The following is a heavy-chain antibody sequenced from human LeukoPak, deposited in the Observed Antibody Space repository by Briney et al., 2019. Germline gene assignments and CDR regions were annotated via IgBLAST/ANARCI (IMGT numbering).Heavy chain of an antibody. CDR2: ISTSSSYI. Sequence: GGSLRLSCAASGFTFSSHSISWVRQAPGKGLEWVSSISTSSSYIYYADSVKGRFTISRDNAKNSLYLQMNSLRAEDTAVYYCARSPGKVEYSSTYLDYWGQGTLVTVSS. V-gene: IGHV3-21*01. J-gene: IGHJ4*02. CDR3: ARSPGKVEYSSTYLDY. D-gene: IGHD2-2*01. CDR1: GFTFSSHS.